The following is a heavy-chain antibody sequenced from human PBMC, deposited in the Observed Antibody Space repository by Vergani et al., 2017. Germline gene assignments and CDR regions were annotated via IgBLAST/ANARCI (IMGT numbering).Heavy chain of an antibody. V-gene: IGHV4-61*02. Sequence: QVQLQESGPGLVKPSQTLSLTCTVSGVSLNNGPYCWSWIRQHPGKGLEWIGRIYVSGITDYNSSLQSRVSMSVDTSKNQFSLTLTSVTAADTAVYYCARDKKQLRPRAVDLWGQGTMVTVSS. CDR1: GVSLNNGPYC. D-gene: IGHD4-23*01. CDR2: IYVSGIT. J-gene: IGHJ3*01. CDR3: ARDKKQLRPRAVDL.